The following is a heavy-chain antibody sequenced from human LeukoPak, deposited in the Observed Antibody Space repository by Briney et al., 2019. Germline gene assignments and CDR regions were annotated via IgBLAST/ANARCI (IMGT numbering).Heavy chain of an antibody. J-gene: IGHJ4*02. CDR1: GFTLSSYA. V-gene: IGHV3-23*01. CDR2: ISGSGGST. CDR3: AKLLTVDTSMVTIDY. Sequence: GGSLRLSCAASGFTLSSYAMSWVRQAPVKGLEWVSVISGSGGSTYYADSVKGRFTISRDNSKNTLYLQMNSLRAEDTALYYCAKLLTVDTSMVTIDYWGRGTPVTVSS. D-gene: IGHD5-18*01.